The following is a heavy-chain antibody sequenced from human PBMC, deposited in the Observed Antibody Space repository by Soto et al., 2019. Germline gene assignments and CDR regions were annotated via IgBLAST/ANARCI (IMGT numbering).Heavy chain of an antibody. J-gene: IGHJ6*02. CDR3: ARMGQWRVPGDYYYGMDV. CDR1: GLTVSSNY. D-gene: IGHD6-19*01. V-gene: IGHV3-53*01. Sequence: GSLRLSCAASGLTVSSNYMNWVRQAPGKGLEWVSLIYTGGGTYYADSVKGRFTVSRDNSKNTLYLQMNSLRAEDTAVYYCARMGQWRVPGDYYYGMDVWGQGTSVTVSS. CDR2: IYTGGGT.